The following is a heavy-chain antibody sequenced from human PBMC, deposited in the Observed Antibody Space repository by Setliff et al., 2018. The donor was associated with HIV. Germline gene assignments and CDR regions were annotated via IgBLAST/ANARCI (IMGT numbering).Heavy chain of an antibody. CDR2: INHSGST. CDR1: GGSFSVYY. J-gene: IGHJ6*03. Sequence: PSETLSLTCAVSGGSFSVYYWSWIRQPPGKGLEWIGEINHSGSTNYNPSLKSRITISVDTSKDQFSLKLSSVTAADTAVYYCARGARLLTAHIDRWDYYYMRVWGKGTTVTVSS. CDR3: ARGARLLTAHIDRWDYYYMRV. D-gene: IGHD2-21*01. V-gene: IGHV4-34*01.